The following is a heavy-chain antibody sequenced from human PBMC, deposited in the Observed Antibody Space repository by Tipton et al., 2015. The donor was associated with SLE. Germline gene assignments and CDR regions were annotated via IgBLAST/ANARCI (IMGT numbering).Heavy chain of an antibody. CDR1: GYSIRNGYF. CDR2: INHRGGT. D-gene: IGHD3-3*01. Sequence: TLSLTCTVSGYSIRNGYFWGWIRQTPGKGLEWIGEINHRGGTNLNPSLESRVSVSKDTSKNQFSLKLTSVTAADTAVYYCARLQYIFGGMDVWGEGTTVTVSS. V-gene: IGHV4-38-2*02. J-gene: IGHJ6*04. CDR3: ARLQYIFGGMDV.